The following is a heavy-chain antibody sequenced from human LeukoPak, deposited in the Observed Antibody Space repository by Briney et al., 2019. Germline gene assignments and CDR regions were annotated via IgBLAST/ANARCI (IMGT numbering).Heavy chain of an antibody. V-gene: IGHV4-34*01. CDR1: GGSFSGYY. Sequence: SETLSLTCAVYGGSFSGYYWSWIRQPPGKGLEWIGEIYHSGSTNYNPSLKSRVTISVDKSKNQFSLKLSSVTAADTAVYYCARAEGEYDFWSGYFDYWGQGTLVTVSS. CDR2: IYHSGST. D-gene: IGHD3-3*01. J-gene: IGHJ4*02. CDR3: ARAEGEYDFWSGYFDY.